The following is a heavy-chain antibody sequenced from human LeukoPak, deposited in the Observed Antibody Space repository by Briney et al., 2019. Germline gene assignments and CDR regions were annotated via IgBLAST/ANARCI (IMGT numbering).Heavy chain of an antibody. D-gene: IGHD5-12*01. CDR2: ITSSGDDI. V-gene: IGHV3-11*01. J-gene: IGHJ4*02. CDR1: GFTFSDYY. CDR3: ASDIVATSGDF. Sequence: GGSLRLSCAASGFTFSDYYMSWIRQAPGKGLEWVAYITSSGDDIYYADSVKGRFTIPRDNAKNALFLRMSSLRVEDTATYYCASDIVATSGDFWGQGALVSVSS.